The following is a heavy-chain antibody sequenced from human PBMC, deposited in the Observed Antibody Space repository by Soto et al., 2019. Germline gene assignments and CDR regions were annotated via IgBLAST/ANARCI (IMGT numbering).Heavy chain of an antibody. V-gene: IGHV2-5*02. J-gene: IGHJ4*02. Sequence: QITLKESGPTLVKPTQTLTLTCSFSGFSLTNNGVAVGWIRQPPGKALEWLALIYWDDSGRYRPSLKNRVTITKDTPKNQVVLTITNMDPVDTATYYCAHRRPTAAAISGPSAFDFWGQGTPVTVSS. CDR3: AHRRPTAAAISGPSAFDF. CDR1: GFSLTNNGVA. CDR2: IYWDDSG. D-gene: IGHD5-12*01.